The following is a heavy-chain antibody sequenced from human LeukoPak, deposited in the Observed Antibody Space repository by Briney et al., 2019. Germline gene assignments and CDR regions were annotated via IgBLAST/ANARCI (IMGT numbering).Heavy chain of an antibody. CDR1: GYSFTSYW. Sequence: GESLKISCKGFGYSFTSYWIGWVRQMPGKGLEWMGIIYPGDSDTRYSPSFQGQVTISADKSISTAYLQWSSLKASDTAMYYCARAYYYDSSGYYSPAFDIWGQGTMVTVSS. CDR3: ARAYYYDSSGYYSPAFDI. D-gene: IGHD3-22*01. CDR2: IYPGDSDT. J-gene: IGHJ3*02. V-gene: IGHV5-51*01.